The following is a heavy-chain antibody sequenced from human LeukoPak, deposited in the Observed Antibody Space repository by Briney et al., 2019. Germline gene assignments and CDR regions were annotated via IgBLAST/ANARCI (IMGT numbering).Heavy chain of an antibody. J-gene: IGHJ4*02. CDR2: ISSSGSTI. CDR3: ARLPSEGGWYDFDY. D-gene: IGHD6-19*01. CDR1: GFTFSSYE. V-gene: IGHV3-48*03. Sequence: GGSLRLSCAASGFTFSSYEMNWVRQAPGKGLEWVSYISSSGSTIYYADSVKGRFTISRDNAKNSLYLQMNSLRAEDTAVYYCARLPSEGGWYDFDYWGQGTLVIVSS.